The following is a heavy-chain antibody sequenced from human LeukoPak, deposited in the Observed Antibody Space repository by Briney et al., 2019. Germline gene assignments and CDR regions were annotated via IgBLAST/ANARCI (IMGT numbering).Heavy chain of an antibody. CDR3: ARDHGTMVRGASGFVY. CDR1: GGSISSYF. CDR2: IYFSGSA. J-gene: IGHJ4*02. Sequence: SETLSLTCTVSGGSISSYFWSWIRQPPGKGLEWIGCIYFSGSAHYKPSLTSRVTISLDTSKNQFSLKLSSVSAADTAAYFCARDHGTMVRGASGFVYWGQGTLVTVSS. V-gene: IGHV4-59*01. D-gene: IGHD3-10*01.